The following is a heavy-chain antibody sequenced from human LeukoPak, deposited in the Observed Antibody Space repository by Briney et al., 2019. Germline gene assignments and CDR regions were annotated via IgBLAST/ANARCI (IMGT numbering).Heavy chain of an antibody. CDR1: GGTFSSYA. D-gene: IGHD6-6*01. V-gene: IGHV1-69*05. CDR3: ARDSDASSLADP. Sequence: SVKVSCKASGGTFSSYAISWVRQAPGQGLEWMGGIIPIFGTANYAQKFQGRLTMTRDTSTSTVYMELSSLRSEDTAVYYCARDSDASSLADPWGQGTLVTVSS. J-gene: IGHJ5*02. CDR2: IIPIFGTA.